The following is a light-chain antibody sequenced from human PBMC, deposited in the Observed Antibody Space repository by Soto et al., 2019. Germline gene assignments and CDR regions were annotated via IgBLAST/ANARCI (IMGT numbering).Light chain of an antibody. CDR2: EVS. CDR1: SSDVGGYNY. CDR3: TSYTSTSTGV. V-gene: IGLV2-14*01. Sequence: QSVLTQSPSVSGSPGQSITISCTGTSSDVGGYNYVSWYQQHPGKAPKLMIYEVSNRPSGVSNRFSGSKSGNTASLTISGLQAEDEADYYCTSYTSTSTGVFGGGTKLTGL. J-gene: IGLJ3*02.